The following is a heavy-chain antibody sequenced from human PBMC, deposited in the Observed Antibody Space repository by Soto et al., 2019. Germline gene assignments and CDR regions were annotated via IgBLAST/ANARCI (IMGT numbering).Heavy chain of an antibody. CDR3: ARSSTSANYFDY. CDR2: IYYSGST. J-gene: IGHJ4*02. CDR1: GGSISSGGYF. Sequence: QVQLQESGPGLVKPSQTLSLTCTVSGGSISSGGYFWSWIRQHPGKGLEWIGYIYYSGSTYYNPSLKSRVTISVDTSKNQFSLKLSSVTAADTAVYYCARSSTSANYFDYWGQGTLVTVSS. V-gene: IGHV4-31*03. D-gene: IGHD2-2*01.